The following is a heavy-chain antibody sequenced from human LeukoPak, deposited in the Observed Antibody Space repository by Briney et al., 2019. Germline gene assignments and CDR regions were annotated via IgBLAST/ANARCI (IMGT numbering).Heavy chain of an antibody. CDR2: IYHSGSA. D-gene: IGHD2-2*02. J-gene: IGHJ4*02. CDR1: GHSITSGYN. Sequence: PSETLSLTCTVSGHSITSGYNWAWIRQPPGKVLKWIGSIYHSGSAYYNPSLKSRVTISVDTSKNQFSLKLSSVTAADTAVYYCVRYCSSTTCYTRAVDYWGQGTLVTVSS. V-gene: IGHV4-38-2*02. CDR3: VRYCSSTTCYTRAVDY.